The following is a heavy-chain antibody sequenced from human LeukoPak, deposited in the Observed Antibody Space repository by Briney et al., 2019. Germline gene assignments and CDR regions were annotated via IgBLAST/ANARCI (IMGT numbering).Heavy chain of an antibody. CDR1: GYSISSGYY. D-gene: IGHD4-17*01. CDR2: IYHSGST. CDR3: ARAHGDYSVYYLDY. V-gene: IGHV4-38-2*01. J-gene: IGHJ4*02. Sequence: SETLSLTCAVSGYSISSGYYWGWIRQPPGKGLEWIGSIYHSGSTYYNPSLKSRVTISVDTSKNQFSLKLSSVTAADTAVYYCARAHGDYSVYYLDYWGQGTLVTVSS.